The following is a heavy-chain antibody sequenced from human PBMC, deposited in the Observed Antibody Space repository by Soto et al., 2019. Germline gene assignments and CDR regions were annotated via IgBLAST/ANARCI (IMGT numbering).Heavy chain of an antibody. CDR3: ARVGYGDYYFVY. V-gene: IGHV4-61*06. CDR1: VTAARHY. CDR2: IYYSGSA. Sequence: VTAARHYWRWIRQPPGKGLEWIGYIYYSGSANYNPSLKSRVTISVDASWNQFYLKVGSVTAADTAVYYCARVGYGDYYFVYGAHGTLVTVSS. J-gene: IGHJ4*01. D-gene: IGHD4-17*01.